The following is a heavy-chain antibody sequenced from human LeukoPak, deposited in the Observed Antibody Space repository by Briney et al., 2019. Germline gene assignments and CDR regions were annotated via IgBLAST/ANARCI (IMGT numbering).Heavy chain of an antibody. J-gene: IGHJ5*02. CDR3: ARDPGAAAGNLWS. V-gene: IGHV3-66*01. CDR1: GLTVSNNY. CDR2: IFSGGGT. Sequence: GGSLRLSCVVSGLTVSNNYMTWVRQAPGKGLEWFSLIFSGGGTYYADSVKGRFTISRDSSKNTLYLQMNSLRAEDTALYYCARDPGAAAGNLWSWGQGTLVTVSS. D-gene: IGHD6-25*01.